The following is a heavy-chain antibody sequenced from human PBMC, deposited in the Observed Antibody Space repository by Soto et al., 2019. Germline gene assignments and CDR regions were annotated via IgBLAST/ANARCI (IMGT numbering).Heavy chain of an antibody. CDR3: TTDSRTIMPEPRFDF. CDR1: GFAFSNAW. CDR2: IKSQTDGGSG. J-gene: IGHJ4*01. Sequence: GGSLRLSCAASGFAFSNAWINWVRQPPGRGLEWVGRIKSQTDGGSGDYAAPVKGRFVVSRDDSKNIVYLQMNSLKIEDTAVYYCTTDSRTIMPEPRFDFCGHGTLVTVSS. V-gene: IGHV3-15*07. D-gene: IGHD3-16*01.